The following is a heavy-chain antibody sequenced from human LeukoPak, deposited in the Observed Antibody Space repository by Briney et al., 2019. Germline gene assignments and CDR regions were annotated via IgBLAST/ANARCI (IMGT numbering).Heavy chain of an antibody. CDR1: GFSFSDYD. D-gene: IGHD3-16*01. Sequence: GGSLRLSCSASGFSFSDYDMNWVRQAPGKGLEWVSAISGRSSHIYYGESVKGRFTISRDNAKNSLYLQMDSLGAEDTAVYYCGRAFPPLRTSSAGDLRGQGTLVIVSS. V-gene: IGHV3-21*01. CDR3: GRAFPPLRTSSAGDL. J-gene: IGHJ1*01. CDR2: ISGRSSHI.